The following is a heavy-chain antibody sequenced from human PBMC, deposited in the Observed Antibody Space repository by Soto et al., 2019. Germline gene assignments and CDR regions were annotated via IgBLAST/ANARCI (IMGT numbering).Heavy chain of an antibody. CDR3: ATGFIAVPPDAFDF. CDR2: IYYSGST. J-gene: IGHJ3*01. V-gene: IGHV4-39*01. Sequence: SETLSLTCTVSGGSISSSSYYWGWIRQPPGKGLEWIGSIYYSGSTYYNPSLKSRVTISVDTSKNQFSLKLSSVTAADTAVYYCATGFIAVPPDAFDFWGQGTMVTLSS. D-gene: IGHD6-19*01. CDR1: GGSISSSSYY.